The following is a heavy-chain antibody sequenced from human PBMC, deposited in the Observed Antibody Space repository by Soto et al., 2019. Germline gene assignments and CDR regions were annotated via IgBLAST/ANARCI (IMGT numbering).Heavy chain of an antibody. CDR1: GYIFNRYV. Sequence: QVQLVQSGAEVKKPGASVKVSCKASGYIFNRYVMHWVRQAPGQRPEWMGWIDAGNGKTKYSEKFQGRVTITTDTSASTAYMQFPTLRSEDTAVYYCARGRGCYDYWCQGTQVIVSS. CDR3: ARGRGCYDY. V-gene: IGHV1-3*01. J-gene: IGHJ4*02. CDR2: IDAGNGKT. D-gene: IGHD6-19*01.